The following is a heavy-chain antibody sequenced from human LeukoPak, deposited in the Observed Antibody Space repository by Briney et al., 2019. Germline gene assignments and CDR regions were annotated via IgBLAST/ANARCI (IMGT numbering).Heavy chain of an antibody. J-gene: IGHJ4*02. CDR2: IYTSGST. CDR1: GGSISSYY. V-gene: IGHV4-4*08. Sequence: SETLSLTCTVSGGSISSYYWSWIRQPPGKGLEWIGYIYTSGSTNYNPSLKSRVTISVDTSKNQFSLKLSSVTAADTAVYYCARDPIAAAFFDYWGQGTLVTVSS. CDR3: ARDPIAAAFFDY. D-gene: IGHD6-13*01.